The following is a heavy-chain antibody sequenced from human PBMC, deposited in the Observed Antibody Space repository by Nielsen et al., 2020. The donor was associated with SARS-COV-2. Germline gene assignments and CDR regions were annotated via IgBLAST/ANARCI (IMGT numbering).Heavy chain of an antibody. CDR1: GYYFPNYW. Sequence: KVSCKASGYYFPNYWISWVRQMPGKGLEWMGRIDPSDSYTNYSPSFQGHVTISADKSISTAYLQWSSLKASDTAMYYCARVNSYYYGMDVWGQGTTVTVSS. J-gene: IGHJ6*02. CDR2: IDPSDSYT. V-gene: IGHV5-10-1*01. CDR3: ARVNSYYYGMDV.